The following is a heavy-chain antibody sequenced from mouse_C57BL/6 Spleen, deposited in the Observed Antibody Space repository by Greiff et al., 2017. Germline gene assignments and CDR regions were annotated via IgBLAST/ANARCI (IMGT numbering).Heavy chain of an antibody. CDR2: ISYDGSN. V-gene: IGHV3-6*01. D-gene: IGHD2-4*01. CDR3: AIYDYDWFAY. CDR1: GYSITSGYY. Sequence: VQLKESGPGLVKPSQSLSLTCSVTGYSITSGYYWNWIRQFPGNKLEWMGYISYDGSNNYNPSLKNRISITRDTSKNQFFLKLNSVTTEDTATYYCAIYDYDWFAYWGQGTLVTVSA. J-gene: IGHJ3*01.